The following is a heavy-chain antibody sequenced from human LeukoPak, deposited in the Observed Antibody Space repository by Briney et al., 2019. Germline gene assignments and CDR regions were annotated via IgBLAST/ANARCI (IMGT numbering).Heavy chain of an antibody. J-gene: IGHJ4*02. CDR1: GGPFSGYF. CDR3: ARGYYYNLGSFPFDF. Sequence: SETLSLTCAVSGGPFSGYFWSWIRQSSGQGLEWIGEIHNSGTTNYNPSLNSRVTISEDTSKNQFYLNLSSVTAADTAVYYCARGYYYNLGSFPFDFWGQGTLVTVSS. V-gene: IGHV4-34*01. D-gene: IGHD3-10*01. CDR2: IHNSGTT.